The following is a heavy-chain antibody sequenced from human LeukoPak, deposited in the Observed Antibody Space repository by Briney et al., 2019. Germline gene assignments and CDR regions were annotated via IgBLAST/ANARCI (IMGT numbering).Heavy chain of an antibody. J-gene: IGHJ5*02. Sequence: ASVKVSCKASGYTFTSYDINWVRQATGQGLGWMGWMNPNSGNTGYAQKFQGRVTMTRNTSISTAYMELSSLRSEDTAVYYCARVGSSGWYENWFDPWGQGTLVTVSS. CDR1: GYTFTSYD. CDR2: MNPNSGNT. V-gene: IGHV1-8*01. CDR3: ARVGSSGWYENWFDP. D-gene: IGHD6-19*01.